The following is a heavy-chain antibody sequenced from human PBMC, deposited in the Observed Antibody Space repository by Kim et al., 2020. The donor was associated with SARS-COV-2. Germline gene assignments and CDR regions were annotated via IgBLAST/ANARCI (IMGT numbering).Heavy chain of an antibody. CDR3: ATTVYLDSGAFDI. V-gene: IGHV1-24*01. J-gene: IGHJ3*02. D-gene: IGHD3-10*01. Sequence: YAQKFQSRVTMPEDTSTDTAYMELSSLRSEDTAVYYCATTVYLDSGAFDIWGQGTMVTVSS.